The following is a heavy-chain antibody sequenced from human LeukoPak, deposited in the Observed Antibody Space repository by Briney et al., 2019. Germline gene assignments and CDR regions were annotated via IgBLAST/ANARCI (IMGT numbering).Heavy chain of an antibody. V-gene: IGHV1-24*01. Sequence: GASVKVSCKVSGYTLTELSMHWVRQAPGKGLEWMGGFDPEDGETIYAQKFQGRVTMTEDTSTDTAYMELSSLRSEDTAVYYCATHIVVVPAAINYFDYWGQGTLVTVSS. J-gene: IGHJ4*02. D-gene: IGHD2-2*01. CDR1: GYTLTELS. CDR2: FDPEDGET. CDR3: ATHIVVVPAAINYFDY.